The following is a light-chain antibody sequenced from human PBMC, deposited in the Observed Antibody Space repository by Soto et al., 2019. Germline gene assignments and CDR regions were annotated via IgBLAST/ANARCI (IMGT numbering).Light chain of an antibody. CDR1: QSFGGNY. J-gene: IGKJ2*01. CDR3: QQYGDSPYT. CDR2: GAS. Sequence: EIVLTQSPGTLSLSPGETASLSCRASQSFGGNYLAWYQQKPGQAPRLLIYGASTRATGIPDRFSGGGSGSGFTLTINRLAAEDSAVYYCQQYGDSPYTFGQGTKLEIK. V-gene: IGKV3-20*01.